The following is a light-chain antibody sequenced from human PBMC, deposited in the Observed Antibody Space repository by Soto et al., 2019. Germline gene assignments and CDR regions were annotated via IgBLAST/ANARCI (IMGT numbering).Light chain of an antibody. Sequence: QSALTQPASVSGSPGQSITISCTGTSSDVGNFNLVSWYQQHPGKAPKVMIYEVTKRPSGVSDRFSGAKSGNTASLTISGLEAEDEADYYCCSYAGGSTYVFGSGTELTVL. V-gene: IGLV2-23*02. CDR2: EVT. J-gene: IGLJ6*01. CDR1: SSDVGNFNL. CDR3: CSYAGGSTYV.